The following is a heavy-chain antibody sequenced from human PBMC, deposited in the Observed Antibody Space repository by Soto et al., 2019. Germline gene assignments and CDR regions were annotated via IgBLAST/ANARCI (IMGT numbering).Heavy chain of an antibody. D-gene: IGHD3-3*01. CDR3: ARGKNSDDFWSGSWFVH. CDR1: CGSISSGGYY. V-gene: IGHV4-31*03. J-gene: IGHJ5*01. CDR2: IYYSGST. Sequence: SSETLSLTCTVSCGSISSGGYYWSWIRQHQGKGLEWIGYIYYSGSTYYNPSLKSRVTISVDTSKNQFSLKLSSVTAADTAVYYCARGKNSDDFWSGSWFVHWGQGTLVTVSS.